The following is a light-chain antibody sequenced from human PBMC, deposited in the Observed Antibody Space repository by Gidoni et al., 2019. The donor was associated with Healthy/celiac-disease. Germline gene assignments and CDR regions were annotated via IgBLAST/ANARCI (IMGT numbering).Light chain of an antibody. J-gene: IGKJ1*01. Sequence: EIVLTQSPGTLSLSPGERATLPCRASQSVSSSYLAWYQQKPGQAPRLLIYGASSGSGTDFTLTISRLEPEVFAVYYCQRYGSSPTFGQGTKVEIK. V-gene: IGKV3-20*01. CDR1: QSVSSSY. CDR2: GAS. CDR3: QRYGSSPT.